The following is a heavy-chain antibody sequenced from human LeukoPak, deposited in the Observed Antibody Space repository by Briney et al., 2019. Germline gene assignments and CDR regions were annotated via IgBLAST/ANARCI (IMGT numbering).Heavy chain of an antibody. CDR2: IYPDDSDA. D-gene: IGHD5-12*01. CDR1: GYSFTSYW. Sequence: GESLKISCKGSGYSFTSYWIGWVRQMPGKGLEWMGTIYPDDSDARYSPSFQGQVSISVDKSVNTAYLQWSSLEASDIAMYYCAREVYSESRGYDYWGQGTLVTVSS. V-gene: IGHV5-51*01. CDR3: AREVYSESRGYDY. J-gene: IGHJ4*02.